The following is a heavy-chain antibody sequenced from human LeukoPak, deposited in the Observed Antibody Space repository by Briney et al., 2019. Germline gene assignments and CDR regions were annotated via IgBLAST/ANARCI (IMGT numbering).Heavy chain of an antibody. J-gene: IGHJ4*02. CDR1: GYTFTSYD. V-gene: IGHV1-8*01. CDR3: ARILRCSGGSCYFGY. D-gene: IGHD2-15*01. CDR2: MNPNGGNT. Sequence: ASVKVSCKASGYTFTSYDINWVRQATGQGLEWMGWMNPNGGNTGYAQKFQGRVTMTRNTSISTAYMELSSLRSEDTAVYYCARILRCSGGSCYFGYWGQGTLVTVSS.